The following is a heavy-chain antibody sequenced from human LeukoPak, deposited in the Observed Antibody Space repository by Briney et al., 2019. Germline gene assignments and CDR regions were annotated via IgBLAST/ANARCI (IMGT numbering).Heavy chain of an antibody. CDR1: GGSINNYY. J-gene: IGHJ2*01. V-gene: IGHV4-34*01. CDR2: IHHSGST. Sequence: SETLSLTCTVSGGSINNYYWSWIRQPPGKGLEWIGEIHHSGSTNSNPSLKSRVTVSVDTSKNQFSLKLSSVTAADTAVYFCAKNFDLWGRGTLVTVSS. CDR3: AKNFDL.